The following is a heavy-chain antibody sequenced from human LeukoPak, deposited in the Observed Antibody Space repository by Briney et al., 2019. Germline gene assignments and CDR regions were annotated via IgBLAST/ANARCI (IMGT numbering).Heavy chain of an antibody. CDR2: ISSGAGTI. CDR1: GFTFSRYG. CDR3: ARDPKGGLTDDY. V-gene: IGHV3-48*04. Sequence: GGSLRLSCAASGFTFSRYGMNWVRQAPGKGLEWVSYISSGAGTIYYADSVKGRFTISRDDAKNSLYLQMNSPRAEDTAVYYCARDPKGGLTDDYWGQGTLVSVSS. D-gene: IGHD3-16*01. J-gene: IGHJ4*02.